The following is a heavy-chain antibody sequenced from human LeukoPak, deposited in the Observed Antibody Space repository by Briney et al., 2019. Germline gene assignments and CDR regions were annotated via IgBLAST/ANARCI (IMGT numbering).Heavy chain of an antibody. Sequence: GGSLRLSCAASGFSINTYNMNWARQAPGKGLEWISSITTRSAYTFYADSVRGRFTISRDDAKNSLYLQMNSLRSDDTAVYYCAKDGGGWYTTGWYYFDYWGQGTVVTVSS. D-gene: IGHD6-19*01. V-gene: IGHV3-21*01. CDR3: AKDGGGWYTTGWYYFDY. CDR2: ITTRSAYT. J-gene: IGHJ4*02. CDR1: GFSINTYN.